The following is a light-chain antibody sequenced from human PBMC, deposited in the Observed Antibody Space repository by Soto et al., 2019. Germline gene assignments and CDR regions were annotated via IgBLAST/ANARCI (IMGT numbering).Light chain of an antibody. J-gene: IGKJ1*01. CDR1: QSISSW. CDR3: QQYNSYWT. CDR2: EAS. Sequence: DIQVTQSPSTLSASVGDRVIITCRASQSISSWLAWYQQKPGKAPKLLIQEASSLESGVPSRFSGSGSGTEFTLTISSLQPDDFATYYCQQYNSYWTFGQGTKVDIK. V-gene: IGKV1-5*03.